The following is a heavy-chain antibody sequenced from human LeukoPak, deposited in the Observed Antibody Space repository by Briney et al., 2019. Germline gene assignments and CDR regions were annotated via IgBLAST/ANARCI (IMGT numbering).Heavy chain of an antibody. CDR2: IFHTGST. V-gene: IGHV4-59*12. Sequence: SETLSLTCTVSGASISTYYWSWIRQSPGKGLEWIGYIFHTGSTNYNPSLKSRVTISVDTSKNQFSLKLTSVTAADTAIYYCARPSADTVTNDWFDPWGQGTLVTVSS. D-gene: IGHD4-17*01. CDR1: GASISTYY. CDR3: ARPSADTVTNDWFDP. J-gene: IGHJ5*02.